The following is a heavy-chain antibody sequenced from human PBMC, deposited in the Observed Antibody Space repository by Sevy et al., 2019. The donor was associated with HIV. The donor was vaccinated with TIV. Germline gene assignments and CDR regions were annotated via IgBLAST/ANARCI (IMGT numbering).Heavy chain of an antibody. Sequence: SETLSLTCSISGGTIVSSGHYWGWIRQTPGKRLEWIGSIYYNGHTFYTPSLKSRLTITIDTSKNQFSLTLSSVTVAVTAVYFCAREAGGYDYDYGMDVWGQGTTVTVSS. CDR3: AREAGGYDYDYGMDV. J-gene: IGHJ6*02. V-gene: IGHV4-39*02. CDR1: GGTIVSSGHY. CDR2: IYYNGHT. D-gene: IGHD5-12*01.